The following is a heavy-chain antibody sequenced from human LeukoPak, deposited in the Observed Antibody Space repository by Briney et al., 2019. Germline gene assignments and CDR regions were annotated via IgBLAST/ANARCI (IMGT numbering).Heavy chain of an antibody. V-gene: IGHV3-11*01. CDR3: VVTTLDY. CDR1: GFSFSDFY. Sequence: GGSLRLSCAASGFSFSDFYLTWIRQAPGKGLEWISYISNSGTTIYYADSVKGRFTISRDNSKNTLYLQMNSLRAEDTAVYYCVVTTLDYWGQGTLVTVSS. CDR2: ISNSGTTI. J-gene: IGHJ4*02. D-gene: IGHD4-17*01.